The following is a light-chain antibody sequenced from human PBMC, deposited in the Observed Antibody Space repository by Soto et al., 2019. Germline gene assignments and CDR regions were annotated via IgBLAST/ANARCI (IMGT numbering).Light chain of an antibody. V-gene: IGKV1-39*01. CDR2: VAS. Sequence: DIQMTQSPSSLYASVGDRVTITCRASQRISNYLNWYQQKPGKAPKPLIYVASSLSSGVPSRFSGSGSGADFTLTISSLQPEDFATYYCQQTYKTPLTFGQGTKVEVK. CDR3: QQTYKTPLT. J-gene: IGKJ1*01. CDR1: QRISNY.